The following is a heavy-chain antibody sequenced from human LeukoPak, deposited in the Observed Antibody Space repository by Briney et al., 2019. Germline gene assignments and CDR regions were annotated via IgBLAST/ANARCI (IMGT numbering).Heavy chain of an antibody. V-gene: IGHV4-59*08. CDR2: MYESGRT. Sequence: SETLSLTCTVSGVSISSYYWSWIRQPPGKGLEWIGSMYESGRTYYNPSLKSRVAISVDTSKNQFSLKLSYVTAADTAVYYCVRDSSGYYPIFDYWGQGTLVTVSS. D-gene: IGHD3-22*01. CDR1: GVSISSYY. CDR3: VRDSSGYYPIFDY. J-gene: IGHJ4*02.